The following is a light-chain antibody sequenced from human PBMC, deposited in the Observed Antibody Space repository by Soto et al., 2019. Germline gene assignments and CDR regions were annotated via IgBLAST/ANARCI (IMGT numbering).Light chain of an antibody. V-gene: IGLV2-8*01. CDR3: TSYAGSKNFYV. CDR1: SSDVGGYNY. Sequence: ALTQPPSASGSPGQSVTISCTGTSSDVGGYNYVSWFQQHPGKAPKVMIYEVTKRPSGVPDRFSGSKSGNTASLTVSGLQAEDEADYYCTSYAGSKNFYVFGTGTKATVL. J-gene: IGLJ1*01. CDR2: EVT.